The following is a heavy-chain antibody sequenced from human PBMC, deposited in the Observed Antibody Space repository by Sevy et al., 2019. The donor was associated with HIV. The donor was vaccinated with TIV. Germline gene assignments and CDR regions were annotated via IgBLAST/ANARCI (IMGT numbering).Heavy chain of an antibody. CDR1: GFTFSDYY. D-gene: IGHD3-22*01. CDR3: ARENTMIEEPGWFDP. V-gene: IGHV3-11*01. CDR2: ISRSGTTI. J-gene: IGHJ5*02. Sequence: GGSLRLSCAASGFTFSDYYMSWIRQAPGKGLEWVSYISRSGTTINYEDSVKGRFTISRDNAKNSLYLQMNSLRAEDTDVYYCARENTMIEEPGWFDPWGQGTLVTVSS.